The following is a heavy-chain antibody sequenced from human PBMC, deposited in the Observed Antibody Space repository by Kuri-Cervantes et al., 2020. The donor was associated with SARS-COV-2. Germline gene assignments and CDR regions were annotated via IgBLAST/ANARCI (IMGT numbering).Heavy chain of an antibody. Sequence: GESLKISCAASGFTFSSYSMNWVRQAPGKGLGWVSYISSSSSTIYYADSVKGRFTISRDNAKNSLYLQMNSLRAEDTAVYYCATEAHILTGYYYYYGMDVWGQGTTVTRLL. D-gene: IGHD3-9*01. CDR3: ATEAHILTGYYYYYGMDV. V-gene: IGHV3-48*01. CDR1: GFTFSSYS. J-gene: IGHJ6*02. CDR2: ISSSSSTI.